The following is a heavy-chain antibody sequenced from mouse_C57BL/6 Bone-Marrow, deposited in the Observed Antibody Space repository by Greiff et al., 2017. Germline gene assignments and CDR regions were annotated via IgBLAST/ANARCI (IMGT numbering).Heavy chain of an antibody. D-gene: IGHD2-10*02. Sequence: QVQLQQSGAELARPGASVKLSCKASGYTFTSYGISWVKQRTGQGLEWIGEIYPRSGNTYYNEKFKGKATLTADKSSSTAYMELRSLTSEDSAVYFCAREYYYFDYWGQGTTLTVSS. CDR3: AREYYYFDY. V-gene: IGHV1-81*01. J-gene: IGHJ2*01. CDR1: GYTFTSYG. CDR2: IYPRSGNT.